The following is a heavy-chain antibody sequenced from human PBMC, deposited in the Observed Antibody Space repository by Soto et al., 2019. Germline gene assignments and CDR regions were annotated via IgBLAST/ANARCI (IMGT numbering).Heavy chain of an antibody. J-gene: IGHJ4*02. CDR2: IFWDDDK. Sequence: QITLEESGPTLLKPTQTLTLTCTFSGFSLTTEGVAVAWARQSPGKAPEWLAVIFWDDDKLFNPSLSSRLTITRGTSKSQGFPTVTRVGLLPASTSFCARRNFYSTTCAVDSWGAGTLVSVAS. CDR3: ARRNFYSTTCAVDS. D-gene: IGHD2-2*01. V-gene: IGHV2-5*02. CDR1: GFSLTTEGVA.